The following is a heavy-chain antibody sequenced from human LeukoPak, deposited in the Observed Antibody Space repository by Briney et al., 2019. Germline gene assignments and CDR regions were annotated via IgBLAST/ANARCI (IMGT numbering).Heavy chain of an antibody. CDR2: INSDGSST. Sequence: GGSLRLSCAASGFTFSSYWMHWVRQAPGKGLVWVSRINSDGSSTSYADSVKGRFTISRDNSKNTLYLQMNSLRAEDTAVYYCAKEWGFIVGATALDYWGQGTLVTVSS. V-gene: IGHV3-74*01. CDR1: GFTFSSYW. CDR3: AKEWGFIVGATALDY. J-gene: IGHJ4*02. D-gene: IGHD1-26*01.